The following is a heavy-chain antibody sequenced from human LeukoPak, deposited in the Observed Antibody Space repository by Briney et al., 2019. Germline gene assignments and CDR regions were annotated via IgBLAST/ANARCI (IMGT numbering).Heavy chain of an antibody. CDR1: GFIVSTNY. CDR2: IYSGGST. CDR3: AGAYYYGSGSLDV. Sequence: PGGSLRLSCVASGFIVSTNYMSWVRQAPGKGLEWVSVIYSGGSTLYADSVKGRFTISRDKSKNTLYLQMNSLRAEDTGVYYCAGAYYYGSGSLDVWGKGTTVTMSS. V-gene: IGHV3-53*01. D-gene: IGHD3-10*01. J-gene: IGHJ6*04.